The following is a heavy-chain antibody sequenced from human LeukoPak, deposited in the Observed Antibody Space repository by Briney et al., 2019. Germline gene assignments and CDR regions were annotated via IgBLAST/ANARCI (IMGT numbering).Heavy chain of an antibody. J-gene: IGHJ6*03. CDR1: RFTFSSYS. Sequence: GGSLRLSCAASRFTFSSYSMNWVRQAPGKGLEWVSSISSSSSYIYYADSVKGRFTISRDNAKNSLYLQMNSLRAEDTAVYYCARVGPWVNPDYHYYYMDVWGKGTTVTVSS. CDR3: ARVGPWVNPDYHYYYMDV. D-gene: IGHD1-14*01. CDR2: ISSSSSYI. V-gene: IGHV3-21*01.